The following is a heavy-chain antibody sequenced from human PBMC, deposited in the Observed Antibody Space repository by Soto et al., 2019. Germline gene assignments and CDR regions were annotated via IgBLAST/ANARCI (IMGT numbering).Heavy chain of an antibody. Sequence: SETLSLTCDVSGYSISSGHYWGWIRQPPGKGLEWIGSIYHSGSTYYNLSLKSRVTISVHTSKNQFSLKLSSVTAADTAIYYCAEYSSAFDYWGQGTLVTVSS. CDR2: IYHSGST. J-gene: IGHJ4*02. V-gene: IGHV4-38-2*01. CDR1: GYSISSGHY. CDR3: AEYSSAFDY. D-gene: IGHD6-19*01.